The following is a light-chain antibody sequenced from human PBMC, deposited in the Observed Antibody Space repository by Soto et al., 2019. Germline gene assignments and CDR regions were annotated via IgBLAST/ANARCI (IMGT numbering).Light chain of an antibody. CDR3: QQYGASVT. V-gene: IGKV3-20*01. J-gene: IGKJ3*01. CDR2: GAS. CDR1: QGVSSRY. Sequence: EIVLTQSPGTLSLSPGEGATLSCRASQGVSSRYLAWYQHKPGQAPRLLIYGASSRASGIPDRFSGSGSGTDFTLTINRLEPEDFAVYYCQQYGASVTFGRGTKVDLK.